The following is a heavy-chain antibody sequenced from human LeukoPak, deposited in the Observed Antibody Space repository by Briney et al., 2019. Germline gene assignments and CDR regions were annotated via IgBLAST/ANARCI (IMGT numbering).Heavy chain of an antibody. CDR1: GFTFSDAW. V-gene: IGHV3-30*02. J-gene: IGHJ4*02. Sequence: PGGSLRLSCAASGFTFSDAWMSWVRQAPGKGLEWVAFIRYDGSNKYYADSVKGRFTISRDNSKNTLYLQMNSLRAEDTAVYYCAKNYYDSSGYYYVDYWGQGTLVTVSS. D-gene: IGHD3-22*01. CDR3: AKNYYDSSGYYYVDY. CDR2: IRYDGSNK.